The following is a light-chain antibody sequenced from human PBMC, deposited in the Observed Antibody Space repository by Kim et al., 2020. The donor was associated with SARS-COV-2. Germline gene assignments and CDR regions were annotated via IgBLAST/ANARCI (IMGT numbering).Light chain of an antibody. Sequence: LSPGERATLSCRASQSVSSIYLAWYQQKPGQAPRLLIYGASSRATGIPDRFSGSGSGTDFTLTISRLEPEDFAVYYCQQYGSSLYTFGQGTKLEIK. J-gene: IGKJ2*01. CDR3: QQYGSSLYT. CDR2: GAS. V-gene: IGKV3-20*01. CDR1: QSVSSIY.